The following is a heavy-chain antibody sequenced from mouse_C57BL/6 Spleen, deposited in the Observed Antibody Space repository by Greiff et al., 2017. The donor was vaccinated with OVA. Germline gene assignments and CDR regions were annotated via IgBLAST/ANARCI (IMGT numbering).Heavy chain of an antibody. Sequence: QVQLKESGPELVKPGASVKISCKASGYAFSSSWMNWVKQRPGKGLEWIGRIYPGDGDTNYNGKFKGKATLTADKSSSTAYMQLSSLTSEDSAVYFCAHYYGSVWFAYWGQGTLVTVSA. CDR3: AHYYGSVWFAY. CDR2: IYPGDGDT. V-gene: IGHV1-82*01. D-gene: IGHD1-1*01. CDR1: GYAFSSSW. J-gene: IGHJ3*01.